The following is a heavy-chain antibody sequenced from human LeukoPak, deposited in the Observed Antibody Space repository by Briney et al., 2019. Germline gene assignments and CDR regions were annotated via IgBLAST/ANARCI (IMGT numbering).Heavy chain of an antibody. J-gene: IGHJ4*02. CDR3: ARGFVLGAAKNYFDY. CDR2: ISYDGTNK. V-gene: IGHV3-30-3*01. D-gene: IGHD2-21*02. CDR1: GFTFTNYA. Sequence: GGSLRLSCAASGFTFTNYALHWGRQAPGKGLEWVAVISYDGTNKYYADSVKGRFTISRDNSKNTLSLQMNSLRAEDTALYYCARGFVLGAAKNYFDYWGRGALDPVSS.